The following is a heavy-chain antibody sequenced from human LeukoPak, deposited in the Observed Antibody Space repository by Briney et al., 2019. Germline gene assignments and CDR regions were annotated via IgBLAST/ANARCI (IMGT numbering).Heavy chain of an antibody. D-gene: IGHD2-15*01. J-gene: IGHJ3*02. CDR2: ISAYNGYT. CDR3: AREVYCSGGSCYPDDAFDI. CDR1: GYTFTSYG. V-gene: IGHV1-18*01. Sequence: ASVKVSCKASGYTFTSYGISWVRQAPGQGLEWMGWISAYNGYTNYAQKLQGRVTMTTDTSTSTAYMELRSLRSDDTAVYYCAREVYCSGGSCYPDDAFDIWGQGTMVTVSS.